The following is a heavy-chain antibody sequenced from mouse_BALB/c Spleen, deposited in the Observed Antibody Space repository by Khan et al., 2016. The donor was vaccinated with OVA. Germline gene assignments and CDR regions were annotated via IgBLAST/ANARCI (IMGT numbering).Heavy chain of an antibody. CDR1: GYSITSDYA. D-gene: IGHD1-1*02. CDR3: ARSYGGDFDY. V-gene: IGHV3-2*02. J-gene: IGHJ2*01. Sequence: EVKLEVSGPGLVKPSQSLSLTCTVTGYSITSDYAWNWIRQFPGNKLEWMGYISYSGNTKYNPSLKSRISITRDTSKNQFFLQLNSVTIEDTATYYCARSYGGDFDYWGQGTTLTVSS. CDR2: ISYSGNT.